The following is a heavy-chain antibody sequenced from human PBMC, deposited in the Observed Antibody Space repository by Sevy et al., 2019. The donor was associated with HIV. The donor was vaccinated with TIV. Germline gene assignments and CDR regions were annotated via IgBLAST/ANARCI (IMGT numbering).Heavy chain of an antibody. CDR2: IYYSGST. D-gene: IGHD6-19*01. CDR1: GGSISSYY. Sequence: SETLSLTCTVSGGSISSYYWSWIRRPPGKGLEWIGYIYYSGSTNDNPSLKSRVTISVDTSKNQFSLKLSSVTAADTAVYYCARVTAVAGYYYYYYMDVWGKGTTVTVSS. V-gene: IGHV4-59*01. CDR3: ARVTAVAGYYYYYYMDV. J-gene: IGHJ6*03.